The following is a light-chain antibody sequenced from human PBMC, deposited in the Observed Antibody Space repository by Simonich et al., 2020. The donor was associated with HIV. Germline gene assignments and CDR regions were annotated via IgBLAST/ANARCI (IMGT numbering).Light chain of an antibody. CDR2: AAS. Sequence: DIQMTQSPSSLSASVGDRVTITCQASKAISNNLNWYQQKPGKAPKLLIYAASNLEAGVPSRFSGSGSGTKFTLTISSLQPEDFATYYCQQAINFPRTFGQGTKVEVK. V-gene: IGKV1-33*01. CDR1: KAISNN. CDR3: QQAINFPRT. J-gene: IGKJ1*01.